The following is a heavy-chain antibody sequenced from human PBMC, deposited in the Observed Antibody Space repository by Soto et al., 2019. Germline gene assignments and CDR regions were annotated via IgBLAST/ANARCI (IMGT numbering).Heavy chain of an antibody. CDR1: GGSFSGYY. CDR3: ARSGGNPLSR. J-gene: IGHJ4*02. V-gene: IGHV4-34*01. D-gene: IGHD2-15*01. Sequence: QVQLQQWGAGLLKPSETLSLTCAVYGGSFSGYYWSWIRQPPGKGLEWIGEINHSGSTNYNPSLKSRVTISVDTSKNQFSLKLSSVTAADTAVYYCARSGGNPLSRWGQGTLVTVFS. CDR2: INHSGST.